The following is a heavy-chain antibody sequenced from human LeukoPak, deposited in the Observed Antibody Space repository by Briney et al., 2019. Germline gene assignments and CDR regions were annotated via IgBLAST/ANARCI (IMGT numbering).Heavy chain of an antibody. CDR1: GFTLNSYA. Sequence: GGSLRLSCAASGFTLNSYAMSWVRQAPGKGREWVSGISGSGGSIYYADSVKGRFTISRDNSKNTLYLQMNSLRVEDTAVYYCAKNSYLNYYDSSGYYYHAFDIWGQGTMVTVSS. V-gene: IGHV3-23*01. CDR2: ISGSGGSI. CDR3: AKNSYLNYYDSSGYYYHAFDI. D-gene: IGHD3-22*01. J-gene: IGHJ3*02.